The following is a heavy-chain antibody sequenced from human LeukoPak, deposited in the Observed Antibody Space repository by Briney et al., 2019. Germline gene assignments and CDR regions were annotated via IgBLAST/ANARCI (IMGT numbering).Heavy chain of an antibody. D-gene: IGHD2/OR15-2a*01. Sequence: PGRSLRLSCAASGFTFSNYGMHWVRQAPGKGLGWLAAIFYDGSNTHYADTVKGRFTISRDNSKNTLYLQVNSLRAEDTAVYYCARDQAVYFSYGDYWGQGTLVTVSS. J-gene: IGHJ4*02. CDR2: IFYDGSNT. CDR1: GFTFSNYG. V-gene: IGHV3-33*01. CDR3: ARDQAVYFSYGDY.